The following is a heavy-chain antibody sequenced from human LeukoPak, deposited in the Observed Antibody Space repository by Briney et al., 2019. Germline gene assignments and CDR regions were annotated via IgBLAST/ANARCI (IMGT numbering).Heavy chain of an antibody. Sequence: SETLSLTCTVSGGSISTYYWSWIRQPAGKRLEWVGRIYASGSTNYNPSLKSRVTMSVDTSKNQFSLILTSVAAADTAVYYCARGGSSSQSFDYWGQGTLVTVSS. CDR2: IYASGST. V-gene: IGHV4-4*07. CDR3: ARGGSSSQSFDY. J-gene: IGHJ4*02. CDR1: GGSISTYY. D-gene: IGHD6-13*01.